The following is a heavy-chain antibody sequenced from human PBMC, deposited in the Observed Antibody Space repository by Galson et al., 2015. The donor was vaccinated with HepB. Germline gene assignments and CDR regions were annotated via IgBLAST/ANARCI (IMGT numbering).Heavy chain of an antibody. D-gene: IGHD6-13*01. Sequence: SLRLSCAASGFTFSSYTMNWVRQAPGKGLEWVPSISSSNSYIYYADSVKGRFTISRDNAKNSLYLQMNSLRAEDTAIYYCAREGRIAAAFLGWFDPWGQGTLVTVSS. CDR2: ISSSNSYI. CDR1: GFTFSSYT. V-gene: IGHV3-21*01. CDR3: AREGRIAAAFLGWFDP. J-gene: IGHJ5*02.